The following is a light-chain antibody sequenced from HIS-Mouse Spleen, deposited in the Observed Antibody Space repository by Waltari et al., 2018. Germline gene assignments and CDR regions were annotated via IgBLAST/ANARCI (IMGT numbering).Light chain of an antibody. J-gene: IGLJ3*02. CDR1: SSNIGSNY. CDR3: AAWDDSLSGPWV. V-gene: IGLV1-47*01. Sequence: QSVLTQPPSASGTPGQRVTISCSGSSSNIGSNYVYWYQQLPGTAPKLLIYRNNRRPSGGPDRCSGSKSGTSASLAISGLRSEDEADYYCAAWDDSLSGPWVFGGGTKLTVL. CDR2: RNN.